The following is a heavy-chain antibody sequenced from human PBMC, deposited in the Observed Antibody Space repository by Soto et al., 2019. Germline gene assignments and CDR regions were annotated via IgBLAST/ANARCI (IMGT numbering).Heavy chain of an antibody. D-gene: IGHD1-1*01. Sequence: GESLKISCNVSGYSFTTYWIAWVRQMPGKGLEWMGIIHPGDSDTRYSPSFQGQVTISADKSVGTAFLQWSRLKAPDTATYYCAIQDQLSPYYYAMDVWGQGTTVTVSS. V-gene: IGHV5-51*01. J-gene: IGHJ6*02. CDR2: IHPGDSDT. CDR3: AIQDQLSPYYYAMDV. CDR1: GYSFTTYW.